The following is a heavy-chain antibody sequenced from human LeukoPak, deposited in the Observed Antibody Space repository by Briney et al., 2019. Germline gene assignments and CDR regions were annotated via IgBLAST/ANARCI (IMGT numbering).Heavy chain of an antibody. D-gene: IGHD3-10*01. CDR1: GFTFNNYA. CDR2: ISYDGTYK. Sequence: AGSLRLSCAASGFTFNNYAMHWVRQAPGKGLEWVAVISYDGTYKYYADSVKGRFTISRDNPKNTLSLQMNTLRHEDTAIYYCARLWGGSGSYYSGGPDYWGQGTLVTVSS. J-gene: IGHJ4*02. V-gene: IGHV3-30*04. CDR3: ARLWGGSGSYYSGGPDY.